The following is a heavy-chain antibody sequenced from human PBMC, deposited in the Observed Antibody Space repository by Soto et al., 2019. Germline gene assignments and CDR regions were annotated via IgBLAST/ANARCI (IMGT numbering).Heavy chain of an antibody. V-gene: IGHV3-23*01. CDR3: AKGPSYCTSTSCPIPGPEFRYGFLDY. J-gene: IGHJ4*02. D-gene: IGHD2-2*01. CDR2: ISTGGTYT. Sequence: GGSLRLSCSASGFTFSSYAMSWVRQAPGKGLKWVSGISTGGTYTYYADSVKGRFTISRDNSKNTLYLQMNSLRAEDTAVYYCAKGPSYCTSTSCPIPGPEFRYGFLDYWGQGTLVTVSS. CDR1: GFTFSSYA.